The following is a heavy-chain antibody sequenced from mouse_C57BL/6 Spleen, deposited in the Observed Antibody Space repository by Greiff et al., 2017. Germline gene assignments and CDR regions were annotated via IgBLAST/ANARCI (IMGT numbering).Heavy chain of an antibody. J-gene: IGHJ2*01. Sequence: QVQLQQPGAELVMPGASVKLSCKASGYTFTSYWMHWVKQRPGQGLEWIGEIDPSDSYTNYNQKFKGKSPLTVDKSSSTAYMQLRSLKSEDSAVYDCARGVITTVVTFDYWGQGTTLTVSS. CDR2: IDPSDSYT. CDR3: ARGVITTVVTFDY. D-gene: IGHD1-1*01. CDR1: GYTFTSYW. V-gene: IGHV1-69*01.